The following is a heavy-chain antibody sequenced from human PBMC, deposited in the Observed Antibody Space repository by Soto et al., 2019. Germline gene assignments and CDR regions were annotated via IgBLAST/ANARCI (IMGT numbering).Heavy chain of an antibody. J-gene: IGHJ6*02. D-gene: IGHD3-10*01. CDR3: AGDLPDGSGSYLAHWYYYGMDV. V-gene: IGHV1-18*01. CDR1: GYTFTSYG. Sequence: QVQLVQSGAEVKKPGASVKVSCKASGYTFTSYGISWVRQAPGQGLEWMGWISAYNGNTNYAQKLQGRVTMTTDTTTSTAYMELGSLRSDDTAVYYCAGDLPDGSGSYLAHWYYYGMDVWGQVTAVTVSS. CDR2: ISAYNGNT.